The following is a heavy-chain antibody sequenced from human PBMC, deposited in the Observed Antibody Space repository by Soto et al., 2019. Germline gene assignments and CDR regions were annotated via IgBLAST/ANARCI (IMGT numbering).Heavy chain of an antibody. V-gene: IGHV3-30*18. CDR3: AKESYYDSSDYNAFDI. D-gene: IGHD3-22*01. Sequence: GGSLRLSCAASGFTFSTYGMHWVRQAPGKGLEWVAVISYGGSDKYYADSVKGRFTISRDSSENMLYLQMNSLRAEDTAIYYCAKESYYDSSDYNAFDIWGRGTMVT. CDR1: GFTFSTYG. J-gene: IGHJ3*02. CDR2: ISYGGSDK.